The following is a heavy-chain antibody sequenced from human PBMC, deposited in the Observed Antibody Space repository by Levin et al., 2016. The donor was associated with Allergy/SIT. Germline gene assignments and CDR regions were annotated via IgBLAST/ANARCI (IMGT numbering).Heavy chain of an antibody. Sequence: SETLSLTCTVSGGSISSYYWSWIRQPPGKDWSGLGISITSGSTNYNPSLKSRVTISVDTSKNQFSLKLSSVTAADTAVYYCARNKGVAAAEFTRWGQGTLVTVSS. V-gene: IGHV4-59*01. J-gene: IGHJ4*02. CDR3: ARNKGVAAAEFTR. CDR2: SITSGST. CDR1: GGSISSYY. D-gene: IGHD6-13*01.